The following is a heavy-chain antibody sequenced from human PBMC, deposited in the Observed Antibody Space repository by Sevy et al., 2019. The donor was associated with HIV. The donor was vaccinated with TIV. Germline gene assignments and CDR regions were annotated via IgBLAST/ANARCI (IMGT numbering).Heavy chain of an antibody. Sequence: ASVKVSCKASGYTFTSYGISWVRQAPGQGLEWMGWISAYNGNTNYAQKLQGRVTMTTDTSTSTAYMELRSLRSDDTAVYYCARDVSGYSGYALYYFDYWGQGTLVTVSS. V-gene: IGHV1-18*01. CDR2: ISAYNGNT. J-gene: IGHJ4*02. D-gene: IGHD5-12*01. CDR3: ARDVSGYSGYALYYFDY. CDR1: GYTFTSYG.